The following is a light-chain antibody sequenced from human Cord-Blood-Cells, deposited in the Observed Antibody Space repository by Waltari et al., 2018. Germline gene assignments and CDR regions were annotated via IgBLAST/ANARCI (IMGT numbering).Light chain of an antibody. J-gene: IGLJ3*02. CDR1: SSDVGGYNY. CDR2: DVS. Sequence: QSALTQPASVSGSPGQSITISCTGTSSDVGGYNYVSWYQQNPGKAPKLRIYDVSNRPAGVSNRFAGSKSCNTASLTISGLQAGDEADYYCSSYTSSSTPVFGGGTKLTVL. V-gene: IGLV2-14*01. CDR3: SSYTSSSTPV.